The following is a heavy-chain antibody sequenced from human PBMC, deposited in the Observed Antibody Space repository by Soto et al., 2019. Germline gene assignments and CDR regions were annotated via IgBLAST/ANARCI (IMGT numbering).Heavy chain of an antibody. CDR1: GYTFTHFY. J-gene: IGHJ4*02. Sequence: QVHLEQSGAEVKKPGDSVKVSCKASGYTFTHFYITWVRQAPGQGLEWMGAISPHNFNTNFAQKVQGRVTLTTDTSTNTAYMERRSLTSDDTAVYYCARDEGGYDILTGYYKAHHFDYWGQGVLVTVSS. V-gene: IGHV1-18*01. D-gene: IGHD3-9*01. CDR2: ISPHNFNT. CDR3: ARDEGGYDILTGYYKAHHFDY.